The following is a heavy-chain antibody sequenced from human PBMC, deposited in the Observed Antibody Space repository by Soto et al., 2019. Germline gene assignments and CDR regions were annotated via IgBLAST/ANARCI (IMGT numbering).Heavy chain of an antibody. V-gene: IGHV4-34*01. D-gene: IGHD1-7*01. Sequence: PPEILSLTCALYGGSFSGYYWSWIRQPPGKGLEWIGEINHSGSTNYNPSLKSRVTISVDTSKNQFSLKLSSVIAADTAVYYCERGLNYYYYYYYMDVWGKGTTVNVSS. CDR1: GGSFSGYY. CDR3: ERGLNYYYYYYYMDV. J-gene: IGHJ6*03. CDR2: INHSGST.